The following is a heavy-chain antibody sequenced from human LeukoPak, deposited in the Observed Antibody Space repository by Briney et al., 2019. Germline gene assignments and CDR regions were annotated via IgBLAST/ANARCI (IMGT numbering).Heavy chain of an antibody. Sequence: SQTLSPTCAISGDIVSSDSAAWNWIRQSPSRGLEWLARTYFRSKWYYDYALAVKGRITINPDTSKNQFSLQLNSVTPEDTAVYFCARDPVGGSTIFDSWGQGTLVTVSS. CDR2: TYFRSKWYY. D-gene: IGHD1-26*01. V-gene: IGHV6-1*01. J-gene: IGHJ4*02. CDR3: ARDPVGGSTIFDS. CDR1: GDIVSSDSAA.